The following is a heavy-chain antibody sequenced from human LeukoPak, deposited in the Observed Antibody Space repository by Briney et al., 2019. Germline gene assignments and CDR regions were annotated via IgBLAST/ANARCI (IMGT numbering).Heavy chain of an antibody. Sequence: SETLSLTCAVYGGSFSGYYWSWIRQPPGKGLEWIGEINHSGSTNYNPSLKSRVTISVDTSKNQFSLKLSSVTAADTAVYYCARGYYYGSGSQSPRGYYYYGMDVWGQGTTVTVSS. CDR3: ARGYYYGSGSQSPRGYYYYGMDV. CDR2: INHSGST. D-gene: IGHD3-10*01. V-gene: IGHV4-34*01. J-gene: IGHJ6*02. CDR1: GGSFSGYY.